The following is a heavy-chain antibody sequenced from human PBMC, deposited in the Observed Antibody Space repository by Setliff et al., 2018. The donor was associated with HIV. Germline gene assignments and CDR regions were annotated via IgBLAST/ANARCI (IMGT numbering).Heavy chain of an antibody. CDR2: MSSRSPYI. V-gene: IGHV3-21*01. J-gene: IGHJ2*01. Sequence: SMSSRSPYIYYADSVKGRFIISRDNAKNSLFLQTNSLRAEDTAVYYCARLREGYFDLWGRGTLVTVSS. CDR3: ARLREGYFDL. D-gene: IGHD4-17*01.